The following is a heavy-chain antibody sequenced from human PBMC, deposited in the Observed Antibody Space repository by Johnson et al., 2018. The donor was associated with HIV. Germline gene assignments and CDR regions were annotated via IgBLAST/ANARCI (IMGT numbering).Heavy chain of an antibody. CDR1: GFLVSSNY. V-gene: IGHV3-66*01. Sequence: VQLVESGGGVVQPGRSLRLSCAASGFLVSSNYMSWVRQAPGKGLEWVSVIYSGGSIYYADSVKGRFTISRDNSKNTLYLQMNSLRAEDTAVYYCAKDRRDVYTSLGAFDIWGQGTLVTVSS. CDR2: IYSGGSI. D-gene: IGHD5-24*01. CDR3: AKDRRDVYTSLGAFDI. J-gene: IGHJ3*02.